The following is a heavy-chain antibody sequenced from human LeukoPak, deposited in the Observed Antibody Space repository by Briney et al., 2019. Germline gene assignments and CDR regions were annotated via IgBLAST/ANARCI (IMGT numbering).Heavy chain of an antibody. J-gene: IGHJ4*02. CDR2: IWYDGSNK. CDR1: GFTFSSYG. V-gene: IGHV3-33*01. CDR3: ARAPRPGTKYYYDSSGYYYFDY. Sequence: PGRSLRLSCAASGFTFSSYGMHWVRQAPGKGLEWVAIIWYDGSNKYYADSVKGRFTISRDNSKSTLYLQMNSLRAEDTAVYYCARAPRPGTKYYYDSSGYYYFDYWGQGTLVTVSS. D-gene: IGHD3-22*01.